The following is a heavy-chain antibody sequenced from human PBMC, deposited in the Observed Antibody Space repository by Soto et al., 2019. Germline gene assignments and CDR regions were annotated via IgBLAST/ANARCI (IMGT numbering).Heavy chain of an antibody. CDR2: ISGSGGST. Sequence: GGSLRLSCVGSGFTFSNYGMTWVRQAPGKGLEWVSAISGSGGSTFYADSLKGRFTVSRDNAKNVVYLQMNSLRAEDTAVYYCATIIVVTSPFDYWGQGTVVTSPQ. D-gene: IGHD2-21*01. V-gene: IGHV3-23*01. CDR1: GFTFSNYG. J-gene: IGHJ4*02. CDR3: ATIIVVTSPFDY.